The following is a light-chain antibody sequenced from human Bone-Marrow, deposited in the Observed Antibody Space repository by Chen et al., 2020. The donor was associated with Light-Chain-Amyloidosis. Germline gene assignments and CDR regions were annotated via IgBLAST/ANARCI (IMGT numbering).Light chain of an antibody. CDR3: SSYTTSGTLV. Sequence: QSALTQPASVSGSPGQSITISCTGTSSDVGGYNYVSWYQQHPGKAPKLMIYDVSNRPSGVSTRFSGSKSGNTASLTSSGLQAEDEADYYCSSYTTSGTLVFGGGTKLTVL. V-gene: IGLV2-14*01. CDR2: DVS. CDR1: SSDVGGYNY. J-gene: IGLJ3*02.